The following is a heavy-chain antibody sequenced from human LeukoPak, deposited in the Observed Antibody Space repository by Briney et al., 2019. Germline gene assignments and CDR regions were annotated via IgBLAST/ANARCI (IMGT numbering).Heavy chain of an antibody. CDR2: IIPIFGTA. CDR1: GGTFSSYA. Sequence: GASVKVSCKASGGTFSSYAISWVRQAPGQGLEWMGGIIPIFGTANYAQKFQGRVTITTDESTCTAYMELSSLGSEDTAVYYCARNVVHMYYFDYWGQGTLVTVSS. J-gene: IGHJ4*02. D-gene: IGHD3-10*02. CDR3: ARNVVHMYYFDY. V-gene: IGHV1-69*05.